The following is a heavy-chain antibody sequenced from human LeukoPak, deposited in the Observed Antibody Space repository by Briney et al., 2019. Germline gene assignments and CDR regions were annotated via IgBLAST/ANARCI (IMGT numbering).Heavy chain of an antibody. CDR3: ARGRRLWSSYYFDY. Sequence: GGSLRLSCAASGFTFSSYWMSWVRQAPGKGLEWVANIKQDGSEKYYVDSVKGRFTIPRDNAKNSLYLQMNSLRAEDTAVYYCARGRRLWSSYYFDYWGQGTLVTVSS. CDR2: IKQDGSEK. V-gene: IGHV3-7*01. J-gene: IGHJ4*02. CDR1: GFTFSSYW. D-gene: IGHD5-18*01.